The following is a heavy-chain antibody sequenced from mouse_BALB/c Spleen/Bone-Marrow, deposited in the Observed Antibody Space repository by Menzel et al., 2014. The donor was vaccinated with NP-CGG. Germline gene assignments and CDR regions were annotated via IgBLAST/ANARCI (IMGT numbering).Heavy chain of an antibody. D-gene: IGHD2-14*01. V-gene: IGHV1-7*01. CDR3: ARPYRYHKDFAY. Sequence: QVQLQQSGAELAKPGASAKMSCKTSGFPFTTYWMHWFKQRPGQGLGWIGYIDPSTGHTEYNQNFKDKATLTADKSSSTASMQLSSLTSEDSAFYYCARPYRYHKDFAYWGQGTLITVSA. J-gene: IGHJ3*01. CDR2: IDPSTGHT. CDR1: GFPFTTYW.